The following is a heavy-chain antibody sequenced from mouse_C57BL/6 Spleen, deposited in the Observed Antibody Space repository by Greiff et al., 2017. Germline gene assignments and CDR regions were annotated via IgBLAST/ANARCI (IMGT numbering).Heavy chain of an antibody. J-gene: IGHJ3*01. CDR2: IHPNSGST. D-gene: IGHD3-3*01. CDR3: ARGLTAKFAY. Sequence: QVQLQQPGAELVKPGASVKLSCKASGYTFTSYWMHWVKQRPGQGLEWIGMIHPNSGSTNYNEKFKSKATLTVDKSSSTAYMQRSSLTSEDSAVYYCARGLTAKFAYWGQGTLVTVSA. CDR1: GYTFTSYW. V-gene: IGHV1-64*01.